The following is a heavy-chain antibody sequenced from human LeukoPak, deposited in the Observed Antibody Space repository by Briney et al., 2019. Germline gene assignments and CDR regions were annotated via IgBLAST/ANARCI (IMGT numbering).Heavy chain of an antibody. J-gene: IGHJ4*02. CDR3: AKDLNVLLWFGELSH. Sequence: PGGSLRLSCAASGFTFSSYGMSWVRQAPGKGLEWVSAISGSGGSTYYADSVKGRFTISRDNSKNTLYLQMNSLRAEDTAVYYCAKDLNVLLWFGELSHWGQGTLVTVSS. D-gene: IGHD3-10*01. V-gene: IGHV3-23*01. CDR1: GFTFSSYG. CDR2: ISGSGGST.